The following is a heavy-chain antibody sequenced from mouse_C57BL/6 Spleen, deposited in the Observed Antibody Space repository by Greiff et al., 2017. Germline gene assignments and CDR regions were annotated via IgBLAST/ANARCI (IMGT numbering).Heavy chain of an antibody. J-gene: IGHJ4*01. D-gene: IGHD2-4*01. CDR3: ASLYDYDGGYAMDY. CDR2: IWGVGST. Sequence: QVQLKQSGPGLVQPSQSLSITCTVSGFSLTSYGVNWVRQSPGKGLEWLGVIWGVGSTDNNAAFITRQSISNDNSKSQVFFKMNSLQADDTAIDYWASLYDYDGGYAMDYWGQGTSVTVSS. CDR1: GFSLTSYG. V-gene: IGHV2-2*01.